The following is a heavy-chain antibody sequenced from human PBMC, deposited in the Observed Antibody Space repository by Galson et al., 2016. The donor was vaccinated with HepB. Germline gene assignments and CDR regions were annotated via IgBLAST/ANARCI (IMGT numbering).Heavy chain of an antibody. CDR2: FYDIGNT. CDR3: AATIDCSGGSCYSTPNYFES. CDR1: GASISNKY. Sequence: TVSGASISNKYWSWIRQSPGKGLEWIGFFYDIGNTNYNPSLQRRVTISVDTSKNQFSLKLTSLTPADTAVYFCAATIDCSGGSCYSTPNYFESWGRGTLVTVSS. V-gene: IGHV4-59*01. D-gene: IGHD2-15*01. J-gene: IGHJ4*02.